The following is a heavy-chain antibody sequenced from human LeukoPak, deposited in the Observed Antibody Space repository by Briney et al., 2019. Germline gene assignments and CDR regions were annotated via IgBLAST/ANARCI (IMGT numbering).Heavy chain of an antibody. D-gene: IGHD5-18*01. CDR2: IIPILGIA. J-gene: IGHJ4*02. CDR3: ARDPDTAMVTHDY. CDR1: GGTFSSYA. Sequence: GASVKVSCKASGGTFSSYAISWVRRAPGQGLEWMGRIIPILGIANYAQKFQGRVTITADKSTSTAYMELSSLRSEDTAVYYCARDPDTAMVTHDYWGQGTLVTVSS. V-gene: IGHV1-69*04.